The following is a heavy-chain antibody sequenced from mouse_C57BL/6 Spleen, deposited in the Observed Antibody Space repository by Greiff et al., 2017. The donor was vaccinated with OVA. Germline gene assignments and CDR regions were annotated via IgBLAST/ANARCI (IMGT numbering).Heavy chain of an antibody. CDR2: IDPSDSYT. CDR1: GYTFTSYW. J-gene: IGHJ2*01. V-gene: IGHV1-50*01. Sequence: VQLQQPGAELVKPGASVKLSCKASGYTFTSYWMQWVNQRPGQGLEWIGEIDPSDSYTNYNQKFKGKATLTVDTSSSTAYMQLSSLTSEDSAVYYCAIITLDYWGQGTTLTVSS. CDR3: AIITLDY. D-gene: IGHD1-2*01.